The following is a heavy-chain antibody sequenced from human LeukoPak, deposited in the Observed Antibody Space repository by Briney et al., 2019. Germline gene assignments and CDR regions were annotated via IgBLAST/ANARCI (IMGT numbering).Heavy chain of an antibody. J-gene: IGHJ4*02. CDR1: GGSISSGDYY. CDR3: ARDLRITMVRGKSPREDY. D-gene: IGHD3-10*01. Sequence: SQTLSLTCTVSGGSISSGDYYWSWIRQPPGKGLEWIGYIYYSGSTYYNPSLKSRVTISVDTSKNQFSLKLSSVTAADTAVYYCARDLRITMVRGKSPREDYWGQGPWSPSPQ. V-gene: IGHV4-30-4*01. CDR2: IYYSGST.